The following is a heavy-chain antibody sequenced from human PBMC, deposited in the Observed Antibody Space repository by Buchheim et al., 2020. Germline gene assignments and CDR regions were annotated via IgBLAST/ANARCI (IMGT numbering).Heavy chain of an antibody. CDR3: AKKVVGSYQGSSQS. J-gene: IGHJ4*02. CDR2: ISYDGSNK. V-gene: IGHV3-30*18. D-gene: IGHD1-26*01. CDR1: GFTFSSYG. Sequence: QVQLVESGGGVVQPGRSLRLSCAASGFTFSSYGMHWVRQAPGKGLEWVAVISYDGSNKYYADSVKGRFTISRDNSKNTLYLQMNSLRAEDTAVYYCAKKVVGSYQGSSQSWGQGTL.